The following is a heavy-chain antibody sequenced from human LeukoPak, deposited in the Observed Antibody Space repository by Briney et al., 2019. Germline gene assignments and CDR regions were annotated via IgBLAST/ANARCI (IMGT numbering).Heavy chain of an antibody. Sequence: ASVMVSCKTSGYTFTSSGISWVRQAPGQGLEWMGWISAYNGNTNYAQKLQGRVTMTTDTSTSTAYMKLRSLRSDDTAVYYCVRGGPMVRVRADYWGQGTLVTVSS. V-gene: IGHV1-18*01. CDR1: GYTFTSSG. J-gene: IGHJ4*02. D-gene: IGHD3-10*01. CDR3: VRGGPMVRVRADY. CDR2: ISAYNGNT.